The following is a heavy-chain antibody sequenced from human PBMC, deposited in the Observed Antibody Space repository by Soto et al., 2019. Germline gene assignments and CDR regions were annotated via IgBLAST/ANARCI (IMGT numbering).Heavy chain of an antibody. CDR3: ARSFPRFTAPDS. J-gene: IGHJ5*01. CDR1: GFIFSNYE. CDR2: ISPTGNKI. Sequence: EVQLVESGGGLVQPGGSLRLSCAASGFIFSNYEMNWVRQAPGKGLQWVSFISPTGNKIYYGESVKGRFTISRDNAKNSVFLQTNSLTAEDTAVYFCARSFPRFTAPDSWGQGTLVTVAS. V-gene: IGHV3-48*03. D-gene: IGHD2-21*02.